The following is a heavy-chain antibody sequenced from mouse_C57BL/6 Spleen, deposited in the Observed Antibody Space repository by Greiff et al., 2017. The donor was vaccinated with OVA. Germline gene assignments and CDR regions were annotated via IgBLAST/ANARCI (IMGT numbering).Heavy chain of an antibody. D-gene: IGHD1-1*01. J-gene: IGHJ3*01. CDR1: GYTFTDYY. CDR3: ANYGSAWVAY. CDR2: INTNNGDN. Sequence: EVKLQQSGPELVKPGASVKISCKASGYTFTDYYMNWVKQSHGKSLEWIGVINTNNGDNRSNQKFNGKATFTVAKYSSTAYLELRSLTSEDSAMYYCANYGSAWVAYWGPGTLVTVSA. V-gene: IGHV1-26*01.